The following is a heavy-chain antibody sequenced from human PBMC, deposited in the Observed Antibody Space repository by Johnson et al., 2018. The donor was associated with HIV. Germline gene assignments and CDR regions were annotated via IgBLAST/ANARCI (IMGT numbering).Heavy chain of an antibody. CDR2: IYSGGST. Sequence: VRLVESGGGLIQPGGSLRLACAASGFSVSSNYMSWVRQAPGKGLEWVSVIYSGGSTYYADSVKGRFTISRDNSKNTLYLQMNSLRAEDTAVYYCAKCVSVVVPKIWGQGTMVTVSS. CDR3: AKCVSVVVPKI. D-gene: IGHD3-22*01. J-gene: IGHJ3*02. CDR1: GFSVSSNY. V-gene: IGHV3-53*01.